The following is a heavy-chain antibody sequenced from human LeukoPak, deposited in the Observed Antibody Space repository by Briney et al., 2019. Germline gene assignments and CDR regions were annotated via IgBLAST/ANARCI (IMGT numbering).Heavy chain of an antibody. CDR1: GGSISSYY. CDR3: ARDVGGFGELFQGAFDI. V-gene: IGHV4-59*01. J-gene: IGHJ3*02. Sequence: SETLSPTCTVSGGSISSYYWSWIRQPPGKGLEWIGYIYYSGSTNYNPSLKSRVTISVDTSKNQFSLKLSSVTAADTAVYYCARDVGGFGELFQGAFDIWAKGQWSPSLQ. D-gene: IGHD3-10*01. CDR2: IYYSGST.